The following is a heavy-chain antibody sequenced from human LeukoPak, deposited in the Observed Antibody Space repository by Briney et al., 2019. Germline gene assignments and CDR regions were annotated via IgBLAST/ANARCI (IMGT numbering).Heavy chain of an antibody. CDR1: GYTFSGYY. Sequence: ASVKVSCKASGYTFSGYYIHWVRQAPGQGLEWMGWSNPSSGGTYYAQKFQGRVTMTRDTSISTDSMELSRLRSDDTAVYYCGRGAGGTGSGLLDYWGQGTQVTVSS. J-gene: IGHJ4*02. CDR2: SNPSSGGT. D-gene: IGHD3/OR15-3a*01. V-gene: IGHV1-2*02. CDR3: GRGAGGTGSGLLDY.